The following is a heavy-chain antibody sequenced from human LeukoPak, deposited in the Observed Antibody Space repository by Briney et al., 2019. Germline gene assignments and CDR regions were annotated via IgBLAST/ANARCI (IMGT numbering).Heavy chain of an antibody. D-gene: IGHD3-22*01. CDR3: ARGGDSSGSRRTACDI. Sequence: GGSLRLSCAVSGFTFSNYEMNWVRQAPGKGLEWVSVISSGGSTYYAESVKGRFTLSRDNSKNTLYLQMNSLRVEDTAAYFCARGGDSSGSRRTACDIWGQGTMVTVSS. CDR2: ISSGGST. CDR1: GFTFSNYE. V-gene: IGHV3-53*05. J-gene: IGHJ3*02.